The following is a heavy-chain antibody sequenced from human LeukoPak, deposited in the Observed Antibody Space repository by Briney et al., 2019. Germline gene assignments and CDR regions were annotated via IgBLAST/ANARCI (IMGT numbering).Heavy chain of an antibody. V-gene: IGHV3-48*04. CDR2: ISSSSSTI. J-gene: IGHJ4*02. CDR3: AREPPREGY. D-gene: IGHD1-26*01. Sequence: GGSLRLSCAASGFIFSSYWMTWVRQAPGKGLEWVSYISSSSSTIYYADSVKGRFTISRDNAKNSLYLQMNSLRAEDTAVYYCAREPPREGYWGQGTLVTVSS. CDR1: GFIFSSYW.